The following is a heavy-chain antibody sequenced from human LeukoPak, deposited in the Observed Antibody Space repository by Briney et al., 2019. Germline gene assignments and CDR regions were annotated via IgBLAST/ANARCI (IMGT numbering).Heavy chain of an antibody. Sequence: GGSLRLSCAASGLTFSSYAMSWVRQAPGKGLEWVSAISGSGGSTYYADSVKGRFTISRDNSKNTLYLQMNSLRAEDTAVYYCAKDRPLYYDSSEFDAFDIWGQETMVTVSS. CDR2: ISGSGGST. CDR1: GLTFSSYA. D-gene: IGHD3-22*01. J-gene: IGHJ3*02. V-gene: IGHV3-23*01. CDR3: AKDRPLYYDSSEFDAFDI.